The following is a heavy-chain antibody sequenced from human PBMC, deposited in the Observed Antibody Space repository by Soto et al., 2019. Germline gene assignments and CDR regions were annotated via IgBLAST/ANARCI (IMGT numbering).Heavy chain of an antibody. J-gene: IGHJ3*01. V-gene: IGHV3-33*04. D-gene: IGHD2-21*01. Sequence: QVQLVESGGDVVQPGRSLRLSCAASGFTFNKYGMHWVRQAPGKGLEWLAVIVKDGSNQRYGDSAKGRFTISRDNSKNTVYLQINSLRVEDTAVYYCVRDGDRPDKGLELWGQGTMVTVSS. CDR2: IVKDGSNQ. CDR3: VRDGDRPDKGLEL. CDR1: GFTFNKYG.